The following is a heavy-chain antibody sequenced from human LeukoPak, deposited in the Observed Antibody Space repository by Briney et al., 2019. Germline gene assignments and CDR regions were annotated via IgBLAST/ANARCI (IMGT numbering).Heavy chain of an antibody. CDR2: ISAYNGNT. CDR3: ARDRGYYYDSSGLFDY. V-gene: IGHV1-18*01. D-gene: IGHD3-22*01. CDR1: GYTVTSYG. Sequence: ASVKVSCKASGYTVTSYGISWVRQAPGQGLEWMGWISAYNGNTNYAQKLQGRVTMTTDTSTSTAYMELRSLRSDDTAVYYCARDRGYYYDSSGLFDYWGQGTLVTVSS. J-gene: IGHJ4*02.